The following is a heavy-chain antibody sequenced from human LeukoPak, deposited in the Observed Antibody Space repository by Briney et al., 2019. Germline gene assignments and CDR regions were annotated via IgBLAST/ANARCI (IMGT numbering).Heavy chain of an antibody. J-gene: IGHJ6*02. Sequence: PGGSLRLSCAASGSSFSSYAMHWVRQAPGEGLEWVAVISYDGNNNYYADSVKDRFTISRDNSKNTLYLQMNSLRPEDTAIYHCARGLVRGVAYYGLDVWGQGTTVTVSS. D-gene: IGHD3-10*01. V-gene: IGHV3-30-3*01. CDR2: ISYDGNNN. CDR1: GSSFSSYA. CDR3: ARGLVRGVAYYGLDV.